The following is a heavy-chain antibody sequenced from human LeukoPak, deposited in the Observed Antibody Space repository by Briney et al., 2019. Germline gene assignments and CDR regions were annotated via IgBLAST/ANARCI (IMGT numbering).Heavy chain of an antibody. CDR3: ARLRSNSFPDY. Sequence: SETLSLTCTVSGGSISSYYWSWIRQPPGKGLEWIGYIYYTGSTYYNPSLKSRVTISVDTSKNQLSLKLSSVTAADTAIYYCARLRSNSFPDYWGQGTLVTVSS. CDR1: GGSISSYY. D-gene: IGHD6-13*01. CDR2: IYYTGST. V-gene: IGHV4-59*01. J-gene: IGHJ4*02.